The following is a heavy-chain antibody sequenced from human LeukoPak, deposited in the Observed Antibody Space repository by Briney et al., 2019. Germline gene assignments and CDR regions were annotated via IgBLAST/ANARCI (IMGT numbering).Heavy chain of an antibody. V-gene: IGHV1-2*02. CDR3: ARDRIPPVVVVPAAIYWFDP. CDR2: INPNSGGT. J-gene: IGHJ5*02. Sequence: ASVKVSCKASGYTFTGYYMHWGRQAPGQGLEWMGWINPNSGGTNYAQKFQGRVTMTRDTSISTAYMELSRLRSDDTAVYYCARDRIPPVVVVPAAIYWFDPWGQGTLVTVSS. CDR1: GYTFTGYY. D-gene: IGHD2-2*01.